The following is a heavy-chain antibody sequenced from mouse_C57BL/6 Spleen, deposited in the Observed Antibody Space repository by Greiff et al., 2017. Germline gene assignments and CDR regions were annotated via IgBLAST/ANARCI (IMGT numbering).Heavy chain of an antibody. J-gene: IGHJ3*01. CDR3: ARLYDGYLAY. V-gene: IGHV1-42*01. CDR1: GYSFTGYY. Sequence: EVKLQESGPELVKPGASVKISCKASGYSFTGYYMNWVKQSPEKSLEWIGEINPSTGGTTYNQKFKAKATLTVDKSSSTAYMQLKSLTSEDSAVYCCARLYDGYLAYWGQGTLVTVSA. CDR2: INPSTGGT. D-gene: IGHD2-3*01.